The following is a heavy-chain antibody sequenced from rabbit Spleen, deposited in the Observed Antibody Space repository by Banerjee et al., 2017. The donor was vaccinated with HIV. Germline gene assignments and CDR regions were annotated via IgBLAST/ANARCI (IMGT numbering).Heavy chain of an antibody. CDR1: GFDLSSYYY. D-gene: IGHD8-1*01. V-gene: IGHV1S40*01. CDR3: ARDGAGGSYFAL. J-gene: IGHJ4*01. Sequence: QSLEESGGDLVKPGASLTLTCTASGFDLSSYYYMCWVRQAPGKGLEWIACIYISGGSTYYASWAKGRFTISETSSTTVTLQMTSLTAADTATYFCARDGAGGSYFALWGQGTLVTV. CDR2: IYISGGST.